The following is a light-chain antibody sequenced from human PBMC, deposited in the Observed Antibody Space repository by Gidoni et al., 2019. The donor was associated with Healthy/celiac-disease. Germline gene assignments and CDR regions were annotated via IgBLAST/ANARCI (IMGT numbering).Light chain of an antibody. J-gene: IGKJ5*01. Sequence: IVLTQSPATLSLSPGERATLSCRASQSVSSYLAWYQQKPGQAPRLLIYDAYNRATGIPARFSGSGSGKDFTITISSLEPEDFEVYYCQQRSNWPTFGQGTRLEIK. CDR1: QSVSSY. V-gene: IGKV3-11*01. CDR3: QQRSNWPT. CDR2: DAY.